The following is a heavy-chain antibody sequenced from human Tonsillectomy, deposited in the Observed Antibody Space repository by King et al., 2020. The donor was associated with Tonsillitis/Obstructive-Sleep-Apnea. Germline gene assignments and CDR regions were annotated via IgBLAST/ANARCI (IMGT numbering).Heavy chain of an antibody. J-gene: IGHJ6*03. V-gene: IGHV3-21*01. CDR2: ISSGSNYI. D-gene: IGHD3-3*01. Sequence: VQLVESGGGLVKPGGSLRLSCAASGFTFSSYSMNWVRQAPGKGLDWVSSISSGSNYIYYADSVKGRFTISRDNAKNSLYLQMNSLRAEETAVYYCARDSYDFWNQGNYYMDVWGKGTTVTVSS. CDR3: ARDSYDFWNQGNYYMDV. CDR1: GFTFSSYS.